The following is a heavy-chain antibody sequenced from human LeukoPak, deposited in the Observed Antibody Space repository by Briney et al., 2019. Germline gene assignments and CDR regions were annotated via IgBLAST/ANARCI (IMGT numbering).Heavy chain of an antibody. Sequence: SETLSLTCTVSGGSVSSGSYYWSWIRQPPGKGLEWIGSINYSGSTNYNPSLKSRVTISVDTSKNQFSLKVTSVTAADTAVYYCARRGGSGRSFDYWGQGTLVTVSS. J-gene: IGHJ4*02. D-gene: IGHD3-10*01. CDR1: GGSVSSGSYY. CDR3: ARRGGSGRSFDY. CDR2: INYSGST. V-gene: IGHV4-61*01.